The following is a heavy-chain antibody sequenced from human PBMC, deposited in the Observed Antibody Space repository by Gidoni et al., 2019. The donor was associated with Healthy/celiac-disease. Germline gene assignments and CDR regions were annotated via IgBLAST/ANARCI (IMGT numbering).Heavy chain of an antibody. CDR3: AKDIDYGDYVEGDPRGWYFDL. Sequence: EVQLLESGGGLVQPGGSLTLSCAPLGFPFSTYPIGWVRQGPGKGLEWVSAISGSGGSTYYADSVKGRFTISRDNSKNTLYLQMNSLRAEDTAVYYCAKDIDYGDYVEGDPRGWYFDLWGRGTLVTVSS. J-gene: IGHJ2*01. V-gene: IGHV3-23*01. CDR1: GFPFSTYP. D-gene: IGHD4-17*01. CDR2: ISGSGGST.